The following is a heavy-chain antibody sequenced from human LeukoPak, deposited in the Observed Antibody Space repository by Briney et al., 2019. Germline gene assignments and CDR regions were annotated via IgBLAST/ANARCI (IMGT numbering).Heavy chain of an antibody. V-gene: IGHV1-69*13. CDR2: IIPIFGTA. CDR3: ASVLNSENYYYYGMDV. J-gene: IGHJ6*02. D-gene: IGHD2/OR15-2a*01. CDR1: GGTFSSHA. Sequence: SVKVSCKASGGTFSSHAISWVRQAPGQGLEWMGGIIPIFGTANYAQKFQGRVTITADESTSTAYMELSSLRSEDTAVYYCASVLNSENYYYYGMDVWGQGTTVTVSS.